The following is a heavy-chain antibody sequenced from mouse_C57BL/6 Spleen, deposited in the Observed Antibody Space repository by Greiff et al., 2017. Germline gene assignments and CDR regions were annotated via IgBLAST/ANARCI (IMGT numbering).Heavy chain of an antibody. D-gene: IGHD1-1*01. J-gene: IGHJ1*03. Sequence: DVHLVESGGGLVKPGGSLKLSCAASGFTFSSYAMSWVRQTPEKRLEWVATISDGGSYTYYPDNVKGRFTISRDNAKNNLYLQMSHLKSEDTAMYYCARDPYGSRGDWYFDVWGTGTTVTVSS. CDR3: ARDPYGSRGDWYFDV. CDR2: ISDGGSYT. V-gene: IGHV5-4*01. CDR1: GFTFSSYA.